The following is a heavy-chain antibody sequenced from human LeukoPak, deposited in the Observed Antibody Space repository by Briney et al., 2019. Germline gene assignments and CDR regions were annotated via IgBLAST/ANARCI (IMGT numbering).Heavy chain of an antibody. V-gene: IGHV1-69-2*01. CDR3: ATASPTPYDILTGYSTPYYYYYMDV. CDR2: VDPEDGET. CDR1: GYTFTDYY. J-gene: IGHJ6*03. D-gene: IGHD3-9*01. Sequence: ASVKISCKVSGYTFTDYYMHWVQQAPGKGLEWMGLVDPEDGETIYAEKFQGRVTITADTSTDTAYMELSSLRSEDTAVYYCATASPTPYDILTGYSTPYYYYYMDVWGKGTTVTVSS.